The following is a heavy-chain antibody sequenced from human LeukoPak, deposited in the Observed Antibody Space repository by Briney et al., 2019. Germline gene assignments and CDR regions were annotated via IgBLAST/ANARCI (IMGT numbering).Heavy chain of an antibody. CDR3: VWDGDYFDY. CDR2: ISYDGSNK. D-gene: IGHD3-16*01. J-gene: IGHJ4*02. Sequence: GGSLRLSCAASGFTFSSYAIHWVRQAPGKGLEWVAVISYDGSNKYYADSVKGRFTISRDNSKNTLYLQMNSLRAEDTAVYYCVWDGDYFDYWGQGTLVTVSS. V-gene: IGHV3-30-3*01. CDR1: GFTFSSYA.